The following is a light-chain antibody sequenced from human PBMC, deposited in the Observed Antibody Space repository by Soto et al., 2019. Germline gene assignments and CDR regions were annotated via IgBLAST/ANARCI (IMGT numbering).Light chain of an antibody. Sequence: DIQMTQSPSFLSASVGDKVTITCRATESVSKWLAWYQEKPGNPPRPLIYDASTLESGVPSRFSGSGSGTEFTLTISSLQADDFATYYCQQSYSSPPTFGQGTKVDIK. J-gene: IGKJ1*01. V-gene: IGKV1-5*01. CDR3: QQSYSSPPT. CDR2: DAS. CDR1: ESVSKW.